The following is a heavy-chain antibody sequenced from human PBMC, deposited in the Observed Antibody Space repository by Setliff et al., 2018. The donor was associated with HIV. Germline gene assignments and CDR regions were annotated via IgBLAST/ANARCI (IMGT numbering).Heavy chain of an antibody. V-gene: IGHV4-30-4*01. CDR1: YATISTADYY. D-gene: IGHD6-19*01. CDR2: GSYTGTT. J-gene: IGHJ4*02. CDR3: VRGPQWLVQKGRVYYFDY. Sequence: PSETLSLTCTASYATISTADYYWSWIRQPPGKGLEWIGFGSYTGTTYYNPSLKSRVTISVDTSKNQVSLKLNSMTAADTAVYFCVRGPQWLVQKGRVYYFDYWGQGALVTVSS.